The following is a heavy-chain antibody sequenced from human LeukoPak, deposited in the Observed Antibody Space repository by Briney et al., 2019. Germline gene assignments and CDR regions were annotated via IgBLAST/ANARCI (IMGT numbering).Heavy chain of an antibody. CDR1: GFTFDDYT. J-gene: IGHJ4*02. CDR2: ISWDGGST. V-gene: IGHV3-43*01. CDR3: ARVSYYDSSGYYFLSYVDY. Sequence: GGSLRLSCAASGFTFDDYTMHWVRHAPGKGLEWVSLISWDGGSTYYADSVKGRFTISRDNSKNTLYLQMNSLGAEDTAVYYCARVSYYDSSGYYFLSYVDYWGQGTLVTVSS. D-gene: IGHD3-22*01.